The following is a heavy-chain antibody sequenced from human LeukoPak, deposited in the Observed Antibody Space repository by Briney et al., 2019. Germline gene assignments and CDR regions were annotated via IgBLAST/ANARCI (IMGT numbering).Heavy chain of an antibody. CDR1: GYTVTSYG. CDR3: ARNYGDYASYYYYYMDV. J-gene: IGHJ6*03. V-gene: IGHV1-18*01. CDR2: ISAYNGNT. Sequence: ASVKVSCKASGYTVTSYGISWVRQAPGQGLEWMGWISAYNGNTNYAQKLQGRVTMTTDTSTSTAYMELRSLRSDDTAVYYCARNYGDYASYYYYYMDVWGKGTTVTVSS. D-gene: IGHD4-17*01.